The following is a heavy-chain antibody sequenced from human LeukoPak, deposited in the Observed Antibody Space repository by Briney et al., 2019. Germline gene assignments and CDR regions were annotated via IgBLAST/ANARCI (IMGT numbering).Heavy chain of an antibody. Sequence: PSETLSLTCTVSGGSISSYYWSWIRQPPGKGLEWIGEINHSGSTNYNPSLKSRVTISVDTSKNQFSLKLSSVTAADTAVHYCARGGCSSTSCYRYFQHWGQGTLVTVSS. CDR2: INHSGST. CDR3: ARGGCSSTSCYRYFQH. CDR1: GGSISSYY. D-gene: IGHD2-2*01. V-gene: IGHV4-34*01. J-gene: IGHJ1*01.